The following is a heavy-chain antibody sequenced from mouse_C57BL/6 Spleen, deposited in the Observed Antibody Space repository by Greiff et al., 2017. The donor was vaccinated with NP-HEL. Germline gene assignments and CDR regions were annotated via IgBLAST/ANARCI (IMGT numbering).Heavy chain of an antibody. Sequence: QVQLQQPGAELVMPGASVKLSCKASGYTFTSYWMHWVKQRPGQGLEWIGEIDPADSYTNYNQKFKGKSTLTVDKSSSTAYMQLSSLTSDASAVYDSAKGTHTGSCCYFDVWGTGTTVTVSS. J-gene: IGHJ1*03. D-gene: IGHD2-14*01. CDR1: GYTFTSYW. V-gene: IGHV1-69*01. CDR2: IDPADSYT. CDR3: AKGTHTGSCCYFDV.